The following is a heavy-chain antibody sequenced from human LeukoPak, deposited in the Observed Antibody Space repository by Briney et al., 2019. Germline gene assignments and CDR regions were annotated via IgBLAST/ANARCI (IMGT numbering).Heavy chain of an antibody. D-gene: IGHD3-3*01. CDR1: GGSISRYY. CDR2: VYDSGTT. J-gene: IGHJ4*02. Sequence: KTSETLSLTCTVSGGSISRYYWSWIRQPPGKGLEWFGYVYDSGTTNYNPSLKSRVTISVDTSKNQFSLKLSSVTAADTAVYYCARDYYDFWSGHYFDYWGQGTLVTVSS. CDR3: ARDYYDFWSGHYFDY. V-gene: IGHV4-59*12.